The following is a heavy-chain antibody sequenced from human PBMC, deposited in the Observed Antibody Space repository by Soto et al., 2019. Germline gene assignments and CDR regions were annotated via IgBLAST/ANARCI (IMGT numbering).Heavy chain of an antibody. CDR2: INHSGST. CDR1: GRSSSVYY. D-gene: IGHD2-21*02. Sequence: PSETLSRTCTLFGRSSSVYYWSWIRQPPGKGLEWIGEINHSGSTNYNPSLKSRVTISVDTSKNQFSLKLSSVTAADTAVYYCARVTAIGWFDPWGQG. CDR3: ARVTAIGWFDP. V-gene: IGHV4-34*01. J-gene: IGHJ5*02.